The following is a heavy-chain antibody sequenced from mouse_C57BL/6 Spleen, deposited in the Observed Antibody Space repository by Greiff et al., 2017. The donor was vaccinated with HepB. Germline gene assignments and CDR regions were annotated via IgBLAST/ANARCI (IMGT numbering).Heavy chain of an antibody. CDR3: ARQGTTVVAPFAY. V-gene: IGHV5-6*01. CDR2: ISSGGSYT. CDR1: GFTFSSYG. Sequence: EVQVVESGGDLVKPGGSLKLSCAASGFTFSSYGMSWVRQTPDKRLEWVATISSGGSYTYYPDSVKGRFTISRDNAKNTLCLQMSSLKSEDTAMYYCARQGTTVVAPFAYWGQGTLVTVSA. D-gene: IGHD1-1*01. J-gene: IGHJ3*01.